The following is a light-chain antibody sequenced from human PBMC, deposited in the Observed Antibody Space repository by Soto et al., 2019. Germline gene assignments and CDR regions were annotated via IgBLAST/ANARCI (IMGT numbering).Light chain of an antibody. CDR3: QQYENRPYT. CDR2: DAS. CDR1: QDISKF. Sequence: DIQMTQSPSSLSAPIGDRVSFTCQASQDISKFLNWYQHKPGQAPSLLIYDASESQFGVPSRFSGSGSGTDFTFTISSLQPEDNATYYCQQYENRPYTFGPGTKVDIK. J-gene: IGKJ3*01. V-gene: IGKV1-33*01.